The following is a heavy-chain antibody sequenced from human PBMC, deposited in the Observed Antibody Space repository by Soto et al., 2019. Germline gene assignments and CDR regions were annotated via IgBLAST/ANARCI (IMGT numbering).Heavy chain of an antibody. V-gene: IGHV3-23*01. CDR1: GFTLSSYA. J-gene: IGHJ4*02. CDR2: ISGRGGST. CDR3: AKDSFGVVPAAYPPNY. Sequence: GGSLRLSCAASGFTLSSYAMSWARQAPGKGLEWVSAISGRGGSTYYADSVKGRFTISRDNSKNTLYLQMNSLRAEDTAVYYCAKDSFGVVPAAYPPNYWGQGTLVTVPS. D-gene: IGHD2-2*01.